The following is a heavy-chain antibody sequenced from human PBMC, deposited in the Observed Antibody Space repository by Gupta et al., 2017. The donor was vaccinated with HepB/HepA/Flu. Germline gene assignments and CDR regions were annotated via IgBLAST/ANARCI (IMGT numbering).Heavy chain of an antibody. D-gene: IGHD7-27*01. J-gene: IGHJ4*02. CDR2: INRDGRST. Sequence: EVQLVESGGGLVQPGGSLRLSCEASGFSLNNYFLHWVRQGPGEGLEWVAKINRDGRSTAYADSVKGRFIISRDNARNTLYLQVNSLRDEDTAVYYCTGVTGDGRVGLADYWGQGTLVTVSS. V-gene: IGHV3-74*01. CDR1: GFSLNNYF. CDR3: TGVTGDGRVGLADY.